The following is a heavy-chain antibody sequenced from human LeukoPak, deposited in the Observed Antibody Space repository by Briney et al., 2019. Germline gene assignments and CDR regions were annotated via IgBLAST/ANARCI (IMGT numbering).Heavy chain of an antibody. V-gene: IGHV1-2*02. CDR3: ARDDGEFCSSTSCYVGLFDY. Sequence: GASVTVSCKASGYTXTGYYMHWVRQAPGQGLEWMGWINPNSGGTNYAQKFQGRVTMTRDTSISTAYMELSRLRSDDTAVYYCARDDGEFCSSTSCYVGLFDYWGQGTLVTVSS. CDR2: INPNSGGT. D-gene: IGHD2-2*01. CDR1: GYTXTGYY. J-gene: IGHJ4*02.